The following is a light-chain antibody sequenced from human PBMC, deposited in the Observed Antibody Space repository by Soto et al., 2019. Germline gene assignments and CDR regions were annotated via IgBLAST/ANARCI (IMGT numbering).Light chain of an antibody. CDR1: SSNIGSNT. J-gene: IGLJ1*01. Sequence: QSVLTQPPSASGTPGQRVTISCSGSSSNIGSNTVNWYQQVPGTAPKLLIYLGDQRASGVSDRFSGSKSGTSASLAINGLRSDDEADYYCAAWDDNLNAYVFGSGTKVTVL. CDR2: LGD. V-gene: IGLV1-44*01. CDR3: AAWDDNLNAYV.